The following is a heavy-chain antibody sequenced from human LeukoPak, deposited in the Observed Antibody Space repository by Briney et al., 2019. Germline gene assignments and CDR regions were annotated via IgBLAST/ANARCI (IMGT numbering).Heavy chain of an antibody. CDR3: AREVASTYNWFDP. J-gene: IGHJ5*02. D-gene: IGHD5/OR15-5a*01. CDR2: IYISGST. Sequence: GGSLRLSCAASGFSVSSNCMNWVRQAPGKGLEWVSVIYISGSTYYADSVKGRFTISRDNSKNTLYLQMNSLRAEDTAVYYCAREVASTYNWFDPWGQGTLVTVSS. V-gene: IGHV3-53*01. CDR1: GFSVSSNC.